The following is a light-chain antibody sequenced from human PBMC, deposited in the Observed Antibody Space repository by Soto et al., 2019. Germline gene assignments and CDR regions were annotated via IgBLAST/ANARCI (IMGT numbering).Light chain of an antibody. V-gene: IGLV1-40*01. Sequence: QSVLTQPPSVSGAPGQRVTISCTGSSSNFGSGYDVHWYQQLPGTAPKLLIYGSTNRPSGVPARFSGSKSDTSASLAISGLQSEDEADYYCAAWDDSLNGVVFGGGTKVTVL. CDR1: SSNFGSGYD. J-gene: IGLJ2*01. CDR2: GST. CDR3: AAWDDSLNGVV.